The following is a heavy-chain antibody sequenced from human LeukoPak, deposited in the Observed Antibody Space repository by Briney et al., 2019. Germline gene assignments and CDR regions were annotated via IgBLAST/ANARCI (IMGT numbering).Heavy chain of an antibody. D-gene: IGHD5-12*01. CDR2: IKQDGSET. Sequence: GGSLRLSCAASGFIFSDYWLSWVRQAPGKGLEWVANIKQDGSETHYADSVKGRFTISRDNAKNSLFLQMNSLRADDTAVYYCSKGGGYVRMDVWGQGTTVTVSS. V-gene: IGHV3-7*03. J-gene: IGHJ6*02. CDR1: GFIFSDYW. CDR3: SKGGGYVRMDV.